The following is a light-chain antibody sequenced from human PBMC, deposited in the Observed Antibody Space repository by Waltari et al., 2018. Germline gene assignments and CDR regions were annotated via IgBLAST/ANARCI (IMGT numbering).Light chain of an antibody. Sequence: DIQMTPSPSSLSASVGDRVTIPCRASQDIRFSLVWYQQKPGKAPKLLLFAASRLESGVPSRFSGSGSGTEYTLTISSLQPEDFATYYCQQYYNTPPWTFGQGTKVEIK. V-gene: IGKV1-NL1*01. CDR3: QQYYNTPPWT. CDR1: QDIRFS. CDR2: AAS. J-gene: IGKJ1*01.